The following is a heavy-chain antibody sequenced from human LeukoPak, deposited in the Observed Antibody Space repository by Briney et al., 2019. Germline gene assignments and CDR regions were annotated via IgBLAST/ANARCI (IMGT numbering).Heavy chain of an antibody. Sequence: SETVSLTCAVSGESFNDYYWNWIRQPPGKGLEWIGEIIHSGGTNYNPSLKSRVTLSVDSSKKQFSLKMTSVTAADTAVYYCARGQVKIPRLDPRRSSYFYGLDVWGLGTTVTSSS. CDR1: GESFNDYY. J-gene: IGHJ6*02. CDR3: ARGQVKIPRLDPRRSSYFYGLDV. D-gene: IGHD6-6*01. CDR2: IIHSGGT. V-gene: IGHV4-34*01.